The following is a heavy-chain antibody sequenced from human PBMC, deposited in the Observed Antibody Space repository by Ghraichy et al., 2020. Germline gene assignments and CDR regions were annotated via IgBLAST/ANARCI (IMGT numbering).Heavy chain of an antibody. D-gene: IGHD5-12*01. J-gene: IGHJ4*02. CDR1: GFTFSSYT. CDR2: VTGDGGNT. Sequence: GGSLRLSCAASGFTFSSYTVSWVRQAPGKGLEWVSAVTGDGGNTYYTDSVKDRFTVSRDNYKNTVYLQMNSLRAEDSAVYYCVKWGGYGDFWGQGTLVTVSS. CDR3: VKWGGYGDF. V-gene: IGHV3-23*01.